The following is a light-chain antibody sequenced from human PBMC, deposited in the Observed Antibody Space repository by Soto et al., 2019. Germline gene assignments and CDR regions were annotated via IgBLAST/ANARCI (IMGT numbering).Light chain of an antibody. V-gene: IGKV1-27*01. J-gene: IGKJ4*01. CDR3: QKYTNVPA. CDR1: QGISNY. Sequence: DIQMTQSPSSLSASVGDRVTITCRASQGISNYLAWYQQIPGKVPNRLISAASTLQSGVPSRFSGSGSVTDFTLTISSLQPEDVATYYCQKYTNVPAFGGGTKLESK. CDR2: AAS.